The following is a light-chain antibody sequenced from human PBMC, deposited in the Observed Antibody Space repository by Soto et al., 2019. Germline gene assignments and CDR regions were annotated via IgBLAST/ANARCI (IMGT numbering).Light chain of an antibody. J-gene: IGLJ3*02. CDR1: SSDVGGYNY. CDR2: EVS. V-gene: IGLV2-8*01. CDR3: SSYAGSNNFWV. Sequence: QSALTQPPSASGSPGQSVTISCTGTSSDVGGYNYVSWYQQHPGKAPKLMIYEVSKRPSGVPDRFSGYKSGNTASLTGSGLQAEDEADYYCSSYAGSNNFWVFGGGTKVTVL.